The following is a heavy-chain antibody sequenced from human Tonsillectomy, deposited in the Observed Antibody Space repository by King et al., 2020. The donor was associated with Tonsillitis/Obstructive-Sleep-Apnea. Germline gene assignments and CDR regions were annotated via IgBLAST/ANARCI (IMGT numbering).Heavy chain of an antibody. V-gene: IGHV3-15*07. CDR1: GFAFNKAW. CDR3: TTRFSEYCRGGACYYGLDV. Sequence: VQLVESGGGLVKPGGSLRLSCVASGFAFNKAWMNWVRQAPGKGLEWVGRLKSKTDGGTTDYAAPVKGRFTISRDDSKNTLYLQMNSLKIEDTAVYYCTTRFSEYCRGGACYYGLDVRGQGTAVTVSS. J-gene: IGHJ6*02. CDR2: LKSKTDGGTT. D-gene: IGHD2-15*01.